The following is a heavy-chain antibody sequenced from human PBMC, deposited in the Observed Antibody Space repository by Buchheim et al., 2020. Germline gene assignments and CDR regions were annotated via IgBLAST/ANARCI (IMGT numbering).Heavy chain of an antibody. CDR2: ISSSSSYI. CDR3: ARGDEGDYGDYTADY. Sequence: EVQLVESGGGLVKPGGSLRLSCAASGFTFSSYSMNWVRQAPGKGLEWVSSISSSSSYIYYADSVKGRFTISRDNAKHSLYLQMNSLRAEDTAVYYCARGDEGDYGDYTADYWGQGTL. V-gene: IGHV3-21*01. CDR1: GFTFSSYS. J-gene: IGHJ4*02. D-gene: IGHD4-17*01.